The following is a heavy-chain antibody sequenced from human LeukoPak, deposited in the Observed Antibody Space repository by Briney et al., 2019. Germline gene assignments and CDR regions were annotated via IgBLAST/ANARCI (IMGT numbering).Heavy chain of an antibody. D-gene: IGHD4-17*01. CDR2: VFYSGTT. CDR1: GGSITSYY. V-gene: IGHV4-59*08. Sequence: SGTLSLTCTVSGGSITSYYWSWIPQPPGQALQWLGYVFYSGTTNYNPSLKSRVTIYVDTSKNQFSLRLSSVTAADTAVYYCARHYGDYVYFDYWGQGALVTVSS. CDR3: ARHYGDYVYFDY. J-gene: IGHJ4*02.